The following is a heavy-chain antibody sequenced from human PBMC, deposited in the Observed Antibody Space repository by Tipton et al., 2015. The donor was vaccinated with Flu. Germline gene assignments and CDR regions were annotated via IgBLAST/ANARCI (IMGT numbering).Heavy chain of an antibody. Sequence: TLSLTCAVYGGSFSGYYWSWIRQPPGKGLEWIGEINHSGSTNYNPSLKSRVTISVDTSKNQFSLKLSSVTAADTAVYYCARGRTYYDFWGGYSSPYFDYWGQGTLVTVSS. J-gene: IGHJ4*02. CDR3: ARGRTYYDFWGGYSSPYFDY. D-gene: IGHD3-3*01. CDR1: GGSFSGYY. V-gene: IGHV4-34*01. CDR2: INHSGST.